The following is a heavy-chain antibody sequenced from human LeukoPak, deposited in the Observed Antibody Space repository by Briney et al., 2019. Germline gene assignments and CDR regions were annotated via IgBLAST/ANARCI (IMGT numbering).Heavy chain of an antibody. CDR2: ISSSSSYI. Sequence: GGSLRLSCAASGFTFSSYSMNWVRQAPGKGLEWVSSISSSSSYIYYADSVKGRFTISRDNSKNTLYLQMNSLRAEDTAVYYCAKDLRVGATDCYFDYWGQGTLVTVSS. J-gene: IGHJ4*02. V-gene: IGHV3-21*04. CDR1: GFTFSSYS. CDR3: AKDLRVGATDCYFDY. D-gene: IGHD1-26*01.